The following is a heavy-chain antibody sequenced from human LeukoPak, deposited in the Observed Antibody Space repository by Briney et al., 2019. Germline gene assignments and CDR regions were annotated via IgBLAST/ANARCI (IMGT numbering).Heavy chain of an antibody. Sequence: PGGSLRLSCAASGFTVSSSYMSWVRQAPGKGLEWVSIISSAGTTYYADSVKGRFTISRDNSKNTVYLQVNSLRDEDTAVYYWAKGLEAANTYYFDYWGQGTMVTVSS. CDR1: GFTVSSSY. V-gene: IGHV3-66*01. J-gene: IGHJ4*02. CDR3: AKGLEAANTYYFDY. D-gene: IGHD6-13*01. CDR2: ISSAGTT.